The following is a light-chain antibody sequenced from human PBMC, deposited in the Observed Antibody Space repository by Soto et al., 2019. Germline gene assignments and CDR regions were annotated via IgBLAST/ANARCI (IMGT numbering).Light chain of an antibody. V-gene: IGKV1-5*01. J-gene: IGKJ1*01. Sequence: EILMTQSPATRSESLGDRVTISCRASQSVGDHLAWYQQTPGKAPTPLIYDASSRASGVQSRFSGSGSGTDFTLTISSLKYDDFATYSCQQYNSCRWTFGQGPKVDIK. CDR2: DAS. CDR3: QQYNSCRWT. CDR1: QSVGDH.